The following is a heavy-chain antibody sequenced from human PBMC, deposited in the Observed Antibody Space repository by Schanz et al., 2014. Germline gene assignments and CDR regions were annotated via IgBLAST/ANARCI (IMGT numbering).Heavy chain of an antibody. CDR1: GGTFSRLT. V-gene: IGHV1-69*02. CDR3: ATLDYAGSVS. J-gene: IGHJ5*02. CDR2: VIPILGVT. D-gene: IGHD4-17*01. Sequence: QVQLVQSGADVKKPGSSVRVSCKASGGTFSRLTFSWVRQAPGQGLEWMGRVIPILGVTHYAQKFQGRVTITADKSTTTAYMELNSLNSDDTAVYYCATLDYAGSVSWGQGTLXTVSS.